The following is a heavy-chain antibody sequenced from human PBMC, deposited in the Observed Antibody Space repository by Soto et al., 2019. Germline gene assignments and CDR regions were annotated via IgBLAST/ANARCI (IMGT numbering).Heavy chain of an antibody. D-gene: IGHD3-22*01. V-gene: IGHV3-73*02. CDR3: TRRSEYDSGGYYYAYDY. J-gene: IGHJ4*02. CDR2: IRSKANNFAT. CDR1: GFTFSDSA. Sequence: EVQVVESGGGLVQPGGSLTLSCAASGFTFSDSAMHWVRQASGKGLEWLGRIRSKANNFATAYAASVKGRFTISRDDAKNTVYLQMISLSSEDTAVDYCTRRSEYDSGGYYYAYDYWGQGTRVTVSS.